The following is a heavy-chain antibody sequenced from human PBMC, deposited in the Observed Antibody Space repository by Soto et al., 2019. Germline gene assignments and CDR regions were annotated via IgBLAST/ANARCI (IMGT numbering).Heavy chain of an antibody. D-gene: IGHD3-22*01. CDR2: VYYSGFT. V-gene: IGHV4-39*01. CDR3: ATTFDSSGYYHNFGMDV. J-gene: IGHJ6*02. Sequence: LSLTCTVSGASINTVPYYWGWIRQSPGKGLEWIGSVYYSGFTYYNPSLKSRVTISLDTSKNQFSLEVSSVTAADTALYYCATTFDSSGYYHNFGMDVWGQGTTVTVSS. CDR1: GASINTVPYY.